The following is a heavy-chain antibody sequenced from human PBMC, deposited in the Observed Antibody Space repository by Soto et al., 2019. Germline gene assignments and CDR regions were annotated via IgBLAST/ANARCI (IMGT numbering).Heavy chain of an antibody. CDR2: ISGSGGST. V-gene: IGHV3-23*01. D-gene: IGHD3-10*01. J-gene: IGHJ4*02. Sequence: VQLLESGGGLVQPGGSLRLSCAASGFTFSSYAMSWVRQAPGKGLEWVSAISGSGGSTYYAVYVKGRFTISRDNSMNALYLQMNSLRAEDTAVYYCAKVLYCGRAPPLPHWGQGTLVTVSS. CDR1: GFTFSSYA. CDR3: AKVLYCGRAPPLPH.